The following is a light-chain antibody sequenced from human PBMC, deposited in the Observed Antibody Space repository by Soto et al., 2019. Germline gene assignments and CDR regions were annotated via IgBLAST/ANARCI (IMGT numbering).Light chain of an antibody. J-gene: IGLJ2*01. CDR2: EVS. CDR1: SSDVGGYNY. CDR3: SSFAGNNNLV. Sequence: QSVLTQPPSASGSPGQSVTISCTGTSSDVGGYNYVSWYQQHPGKAPKLMISEVSKRPSGVPDRFSGSKSGNTASLTVSGLQAEDEAEYYCSSFAGNNNLVFGGGTKLAV. V-gene: IGLV2-8*01.